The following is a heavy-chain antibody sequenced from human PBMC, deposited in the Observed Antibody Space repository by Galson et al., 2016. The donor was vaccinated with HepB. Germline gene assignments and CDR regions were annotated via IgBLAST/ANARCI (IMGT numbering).Heavy chain of an antibody. J-gene: IGHJ6*02. CDR1: GFSFNNYG. CDR2: IWYDGSNK. D-gene: IGHD2-21*01. Sequence: SLRLSCAASGFSFNNYGMHWVRQAPGKGLEWVAVIWYDGSNKYYGESVKGRFTISRDNSKSTLFLQMNSLRAEDTAVYYCARSNILVVSPGVHYNAMDVWGQGTTV. V-gene: IGHV3-33*01. CDR3: ARSNILVVSPGVHYNAMDV.